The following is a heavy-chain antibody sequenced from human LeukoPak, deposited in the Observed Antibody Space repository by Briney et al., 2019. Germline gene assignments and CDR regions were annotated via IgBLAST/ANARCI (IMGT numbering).Heavy chain of an antibody. J-gene: IGHJ4*01. V-gene: IGHV3-73*01. CDR3: TSPAHDFDFWSGYYSV. CDR1: GLIFSDSA. D-gene: IGHD3-3*01. CDR2: IRSKANSDET. Sequence: PGGSLRPSRTVSGLIFSDSAIHWVRQAAGKGLGWGGRIRSKANSDETAYAASVKGRFTISRDDSKDTAYLQMHSLKPEDTAVYHCTSPAHDFDFWSGYYSVWGRGAQVTVSS.